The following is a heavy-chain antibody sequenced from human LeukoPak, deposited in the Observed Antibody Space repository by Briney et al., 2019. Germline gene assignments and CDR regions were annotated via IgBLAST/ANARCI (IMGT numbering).Heavy chain of an antibody. V-gene: IGHV3-7*03. Sequence: GGSLRLSCAASGFTFSSYWMSWVRQAPGKGLEWVASIKQDGSEKYYVDSVKGRFTISRDNAKNSLYLQMNSLRAEDTAVYYCARDLASYYDILTGYYATGAFDIWGQGTMVTVSS. CDR1: GFTFSSYW. D-gene: IGHD3-9*01. CDR2: IKQDGSEK. CDR3: ARDLASYYDILTGYYATGAFDI. J-gene: IGHJ3*02.